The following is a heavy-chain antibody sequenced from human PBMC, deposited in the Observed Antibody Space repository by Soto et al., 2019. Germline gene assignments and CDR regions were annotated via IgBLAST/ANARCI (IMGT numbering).Heavy chain of an antibody. D-gene: IGHD3-10*01. CDR2: ISSSGSTT. CDR1: GFTFSDYY. V-gene: IGHV3-11*01. Sequence: GGSLRLSCAASGFTFSDYYMSWMRQAPGKGLEWVSYISSSGSTTYYADSVKGRFTISRDNAKNSLYLQMNSLRAEDTAAYYGARDRYYCGPGVQWYFDLWGRGTLVTVSS. CDR3: ARDRYYCGPGVQWYFDL. J-gene: IGHJ2*01.